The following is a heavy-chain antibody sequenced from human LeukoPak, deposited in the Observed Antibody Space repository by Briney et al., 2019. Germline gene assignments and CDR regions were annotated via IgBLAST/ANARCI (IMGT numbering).Heavy chain of an antibody. J-gene: IGHJ3*02. CDR1: GFTFSSYA. D-gene: IGHD3-22*01. V-gene: IGHV3-23*01. Sequence: GGSLRLSCAASGFTFSSYAMSWVRQAPGKGLEWVSVISGSGGSTYYADSVKGRFTISRDKSKNTLYLQMNSLRAEDTAVYYCAKGNYYERDAFDIWGQGTMVTVSS. CDR2: ISGSGGST. CDR3: AKGNYYERDAFDI.